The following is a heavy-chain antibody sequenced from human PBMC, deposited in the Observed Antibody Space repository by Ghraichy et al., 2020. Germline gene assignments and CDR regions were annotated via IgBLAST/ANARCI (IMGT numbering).Heavy chain of an antibody. CDR2: ISRSGGTT. CDR3: SKALRENSGRNYYYYYGMDV. Sequence: GGSLRLSCAASGFTFSRFAMNWVRQAPGKGLEWVSGISRSGGTTYYADSVKGRFTISSDSSENTLYLQMNSLRAEDTAVYHCSKALRENSGRNYYYYYGMDVWGPGTTVTVSS. D-gene: IGHD6-19*01. CDR1: GFTFSRFA. V-gene: IGHV3-23*01. J-gene: IGHJ6*02.